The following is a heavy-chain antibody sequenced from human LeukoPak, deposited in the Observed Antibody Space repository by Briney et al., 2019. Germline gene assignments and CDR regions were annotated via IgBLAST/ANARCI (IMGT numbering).Heavy chain of an antibody. CDR3: ARGLLPDY. J-gene: IGHJ4*02. Sequence: PSETLSLTCAVYGGSFSGYYWSWIRQPPGKGLEWIGEINHSGSTNYNPSLKGRVTISVDTSKNQFSLKLSSVTAADTAVYYCARGLLPDYWGQGTLVTVSS. CDR1: GGSFSGYY. D-gene: IGHD2-15*01. CDR2: INHSGST. V-gene: IGHV4-34*01.